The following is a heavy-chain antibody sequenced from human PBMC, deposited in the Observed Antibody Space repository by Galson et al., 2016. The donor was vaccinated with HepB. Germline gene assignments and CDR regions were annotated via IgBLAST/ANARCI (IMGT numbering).Heavy chain of an antibody. Sequence: SLRLSCAASGFTVSSNYMSWIRQAPGKGLEWVSIIYSGGSTSYADSVKGRFTISRGNAKNTLYLQMSSLRAEDTAVYYCARDFQFGSVSNGYWGQGTLVTVSS. CDR2: IYSGGST. CDR3: ARDFQFGSVSNGY. V-gene: IGHV3-53*01. CDR1: GFTVSSNY. D-gene: IGHD3-10*01. J-gene: IGHJ4*02.